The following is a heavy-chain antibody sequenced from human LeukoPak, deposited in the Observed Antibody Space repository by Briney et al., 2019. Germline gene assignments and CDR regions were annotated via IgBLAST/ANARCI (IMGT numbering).Heavy chain of an antibody. D-gene: IGHD3-3*01. V-gene: IGHV4-59*11. Sequence: PSETLSLTCTVSGGSIRSHHWTWIRQAPGKRLEWIGYTFYTGATYYNPSLKSRVTISVDTSKNQFSLKLTSVTAADTAVYYCASPNYDSGWFDPWGQGTLVTVSS. J-gene: IGHJ5*02. CDR1: GGSIRSHH. CDR3: ASPNYDSGWFDP. CDR2: TFYTGAT.